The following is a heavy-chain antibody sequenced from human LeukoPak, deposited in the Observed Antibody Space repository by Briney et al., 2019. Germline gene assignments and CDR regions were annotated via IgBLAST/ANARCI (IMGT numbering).Heavy chain of an antibody. CDR2: IYYSGGT. V-gene: IGHV4-59*01. CDR1: GGSISSYY. Sequence: PSETLSLTCTVSGGSISSYYWSWIRQPPGKGLEWIGYIYYSGGTNYNPSLKSRVTISVDTSKNQFSLKLSSVTAADTAVYYCASGQNWFDPWGQGTLVTVSS. CDR3: ASGQNWFDP. J-gene: IGHJ5*02.